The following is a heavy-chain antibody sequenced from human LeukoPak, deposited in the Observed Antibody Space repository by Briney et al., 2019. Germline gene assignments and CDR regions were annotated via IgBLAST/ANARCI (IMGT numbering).Heavy chain of an antibody. Sequence: ASVKVSCKASGYTFTGYYMHWVRQAPGQGLEWMGWISAYNGNTNYAQKLQGRVTMTTDTSTSTAYMELRSLRSDDTAVYYCAKSVAGTDYYYYYMDVWGKGTTVTISS. D-gene: IGHD6-19*01. J-gene: IGHJ6*03. CDR2: ISAYNGNT. CDR3: AKSVAGTDYYYYYMDV. V-gene: IGHV1-18*04. CDR1: GYTFTGYY.